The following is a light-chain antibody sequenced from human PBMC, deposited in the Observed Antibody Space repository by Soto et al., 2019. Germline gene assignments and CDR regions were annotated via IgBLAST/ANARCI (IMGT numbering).Light chain of an antibody. CDR1: RSVTYSY. Sequence: IVLTQSPGALSWSPGERATLSCRASRSVTYSYLAWYQQKPGQAPRLLIYGASSRATGIPDRFSGSGSGTDFPLTINRLEPEDFAVYYCQQYGSSITFGQGTRLESK. J-gene: IGKJ5*01. V-gene: IGKV3-20*01. CDR2: GAS. CDR3: QQYGSSIT.